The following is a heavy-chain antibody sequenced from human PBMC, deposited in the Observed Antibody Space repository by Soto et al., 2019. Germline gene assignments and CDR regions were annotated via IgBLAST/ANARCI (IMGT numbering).Heavy chain of an antibody. J-gene: IGHJ3*01. CDR1: GASISNTGFY. V-gene: IGHV4-61*08. CDR3: ASTTGSRSLDV. CDR2: IYSSGST. Sequence: QVQLQESGPGLVKPSETLSLTATVSGASISNTGFYWSWIRQPPGKGLEWIGYIYSSGSTTYNSSLRSRVTISLDTSKNQVSLNLTSVTAADTAMYYCASTTGSRSLDVWGHGTMVSVSS. D-gene: IGHD6-19*01.